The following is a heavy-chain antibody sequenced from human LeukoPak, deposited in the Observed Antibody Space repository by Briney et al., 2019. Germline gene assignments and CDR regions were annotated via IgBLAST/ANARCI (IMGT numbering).Heavy chain of an antibody. CDR1: GGSISSYY. CDR2: IYYSGST. CDR3: ARQKRLQSYYFDY. Sequence: SETLSLTCTVSGGSISSYYWSWIRQPPGKGLEWIGYIYYSGSTNYNPSLKSRVTISVDTSKNQFSLKLSSVTAADTAVYYCARQKRLQSYYFDYWGQGTLVTVSS. V-gene: IGHV4-59*08. J-gene: IGHJ4*02. D-gene: IGHD1-1*01.